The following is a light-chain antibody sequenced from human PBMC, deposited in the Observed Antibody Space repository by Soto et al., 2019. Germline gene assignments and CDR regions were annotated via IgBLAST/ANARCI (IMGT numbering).Light chain of an antibody. Sequence: EIVLTQSPATLSLSPGERVTLSCRASQSVSSYLAWYQQKPGQAARLLIYDASNRATGIPARFSGSGSGADFTLTISSLEPEDFAVYYCQLRTNWPPYTFGQGTKLEIK. CDR2: DAS. CDR1: QSVSSY. CDR3: QLRTNWPPYT. J-gene: IGKJ2*01. V-gene: IGKV3-11*01.